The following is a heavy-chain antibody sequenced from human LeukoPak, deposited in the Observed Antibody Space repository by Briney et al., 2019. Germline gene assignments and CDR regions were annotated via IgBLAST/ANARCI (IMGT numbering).Heavy chain of an antibody. CDR1: GGSFSDYY. V-gene: IGHV4-34*01. CDR2: INHSGST. J-gene: IGHJ4*02. CDR3: ARDCVDKAGFDY. D-gene: IGHD5-12*01. Sequence: PSETLSLTCAVYGGSFSDYYFSWIRLPPGKGLEWIGKINHSGSTNYNPSLKSRVAISVDTSKNQFSLKLSSVTAADTAVHYCARDCVDKAGFDYWGQGTLVTVSS.